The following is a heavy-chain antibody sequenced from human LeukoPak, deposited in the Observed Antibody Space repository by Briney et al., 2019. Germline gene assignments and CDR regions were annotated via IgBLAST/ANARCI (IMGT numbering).Heavy chain of an antibody. CDR1: GYIFTGHY. CDR2: INPSSGDT. V-gene: IGHV1-2*02. D-gene: IGHD2-15*01. J-gene: IGHJ3*02. Sequence: ASVKVSCKASGYIFTGHYLHWVRQAPGQGLEWMGWINPSSGDTKSIQTFQGRVTMTRDTSISTAYMELSRLRSDDTAVYYCARDRPDIVVVVAATGAFDIWGQGTMVTVSS. CDR3: ARDRPDIVVVVAATGAFDI.